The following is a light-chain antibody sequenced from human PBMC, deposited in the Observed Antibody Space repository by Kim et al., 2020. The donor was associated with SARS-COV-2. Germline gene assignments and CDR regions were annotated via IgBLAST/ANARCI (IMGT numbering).Light chain of an antibody. V-gene: IGLV6-57*03. CDR2: EDD. J-gene: IGLJ2*01. CDR1: SGSIDDKY. Sequence: GNTVPISATRSSGSIDDKYVQWYQQRPGGVPTTVIYEDDQRPSGVSDRFSGSIDNSANSASLTISGLRTEDEADYYCQSYNRDNVIFGGGTQLTVL. CDR3: QSYNRDNVI.